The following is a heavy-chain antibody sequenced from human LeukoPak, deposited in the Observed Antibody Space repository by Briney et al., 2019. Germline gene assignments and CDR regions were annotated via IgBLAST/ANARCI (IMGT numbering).Heavy chain of an antibody. CDR1: GFTVSSNY. D-gene: IGHD3-10*01. V-gene: IGHV3-53*01. Sequence: GGSLRLSCAASGFTVSSNYMSWVRQAPGKGLEWVSVIYSGGSTYYADSVKGRFTISRDNSKNTLYLQMNSLRAEDTAVYYCARERMVRGVTSSRQFDPWGQGTLVTVSS. CDR3: ARERMVRGVTSSRQFDP. CDR2: IYSGGST. J-gene: IGHJ5*02.